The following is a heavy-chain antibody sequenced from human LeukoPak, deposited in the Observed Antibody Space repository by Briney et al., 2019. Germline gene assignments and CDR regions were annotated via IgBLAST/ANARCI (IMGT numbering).Heavy chain of an antibody. Sequence: SETLSLTCAVSGDSISSGGYCWTWIRQHPGRGLEWIGHIYNSVTTYYNPSLKSRVTISTDTSKNQFTLNLRSVTAADTAVYYCARESGVMVRGNYGLDVWGQGTTVTVSS. D-gene: IGHD3-10*01. CDR1: GDSISSGGYC. V-gene: IGHV4-31*11. CDR2: IYNSVTT. J-gene: IGHJ6*02. CDR3: ARESGVMVRGNYGLDV.